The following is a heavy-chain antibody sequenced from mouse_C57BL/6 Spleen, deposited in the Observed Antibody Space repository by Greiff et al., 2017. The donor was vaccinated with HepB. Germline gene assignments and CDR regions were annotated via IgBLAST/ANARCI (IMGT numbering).Heavy chain of an antibody. V-gene: IGHV1-39*01. CDR2: INPNYGTT. D-gene: IGHD1-1*01. Sequence: VQLKESGPELVKPGASVKISCKASGYSFTDYNMNWVKQSNGKSLEWIGVINPNYGTTSYNQKFKGKATLTVDQSSSTAYMQLNSLTSEDSAVYYCARGHYYGSSYWYFDVWGTGTTVTVSS. CDR1: GYSFTDYN. CDR3: ARGHYYGSSYWYFDV. J-gene: IGHJ1*03.